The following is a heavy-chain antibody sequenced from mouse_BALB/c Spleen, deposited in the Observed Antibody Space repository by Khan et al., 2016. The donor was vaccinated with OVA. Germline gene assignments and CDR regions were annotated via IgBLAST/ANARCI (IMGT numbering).Heavy chain of an antibody. CDR1: GYAFTDYL. Sequence: QVQLQQSGAELVRPGTSVKVSCKASGYAFTDYLIEWLKQRPGQGLEWIGVINPGRGGTNYNEKFKDKATLTADTSSSTAYMQLSSLTSDDSAVYFCSRSGYGFGAYWGPGTLVTVSA. CDR2: INPGRGGT. V-gene: IGHV1-54*01. J-gene: IGHJ3*01. CDR3: SRSGYGFGAY. D-gene: IGHD1-2*01.